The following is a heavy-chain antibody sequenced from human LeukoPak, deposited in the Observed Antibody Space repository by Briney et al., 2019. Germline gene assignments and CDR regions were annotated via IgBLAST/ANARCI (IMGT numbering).Heavy chain of an antibody. D-gene: IGHD2-15*01. J-gene: IGHJ4*02. CDR3: ARHAPARSFVY. V-gene: IGHV4-59*08. CDR2: IYYSGST. Sequence: PSETLPLTCTVSGGSINFYYWTWIRQPPGKGLEWIGYIYYSGSTNYNPSLKSRVIISVDTSKNQFSLKLTSVTAADTAVYYCARHAPARSFVYCGAGALVTVSS. CDR1: GGSINFYY.